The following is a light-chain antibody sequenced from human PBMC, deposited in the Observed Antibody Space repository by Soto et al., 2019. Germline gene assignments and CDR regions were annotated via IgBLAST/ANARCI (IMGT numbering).Light chain of an antibody. CDR3: QKSYSTTWT. V-gene: IGKV1-39*01. J-gene: IGKJ1*01. CDR2: AAS. CDR1: QSISSY. Sequence: DIQMTQSPSSLSASVGDRVTITCRASQSISSYLNWYQQKPGKAPKLLIYAASSLQSGVPSRFSGSGSGTDFTLTISSLQPDDFATYYCQKSYSTTWTFGQGTKVDI.